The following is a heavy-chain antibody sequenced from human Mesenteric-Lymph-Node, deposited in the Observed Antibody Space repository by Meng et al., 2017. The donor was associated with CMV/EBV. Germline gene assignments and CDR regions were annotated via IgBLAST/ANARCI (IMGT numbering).Heavy chain of an antibody. J-gene: IGHJ4*02. V-gene: IGHV3-23*01. CDR1: GFTFSDYV. D-gene: IGHD6-19*01. Sequence: GGSLRLSCAASGFTFSDYVMNWVRQAPGKGLEWVSYISGSGDTTSYGDSVRGRFTISRDNSKNTLYLQMNSLRPEDTAVYFCAKEASSGWFHWGQGTLVTVSS. CDR3: AKEASSGWFH. CDR2: ISGSGDTT.